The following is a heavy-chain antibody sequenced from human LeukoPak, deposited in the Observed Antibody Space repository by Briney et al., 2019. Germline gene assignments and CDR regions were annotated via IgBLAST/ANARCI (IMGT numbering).Heavy chain of an antibody. Sequence: GGSLRLSCAASGFTVSNIYMSWVRQAPGTGLEWVSIIHSGGITYYADSVKGRFTISRDNSKNTLYLQMNSLRAEDTAVYYCAKLQRDVDTATEGYWGQGTLVTVSS. J-gene: IGHJ4*02. CDR2: IHSGGIT. CDR3: AKLQRDVDTATEGY. V-gene: IGHV3-53*01. D-gene: IGHD5-18*01. CDR1: GFTVSNIY.